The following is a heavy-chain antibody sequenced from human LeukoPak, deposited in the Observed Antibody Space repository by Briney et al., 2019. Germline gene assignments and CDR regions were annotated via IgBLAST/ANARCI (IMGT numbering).Heavy chain of an antibody. J-gene: IGHJ6*02. CDR1: GFTYTTYA. CDR2: ISGSGSRA. CDR3: ARVGCGVECSYVMDV. D-gene: IGHD2-21*01. Sequence: GGSLRLSCVASGFTYTTYAMSWVRQAPGKGLEWVSGISGSGSRAFYADSVKGRFTISRDSSKNTLYLQMNSLRAEDTAIYFCARVGCGVECSYVMDVWGQGTTVTVSS. V-gene: IGHV3-23*01.